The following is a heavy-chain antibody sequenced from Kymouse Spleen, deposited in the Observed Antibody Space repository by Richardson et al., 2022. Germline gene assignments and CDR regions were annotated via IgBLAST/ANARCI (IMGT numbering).Heavy chain of an antibody. Sequence: QVQLVESGGGVVQPGRSLRLSCAASGFTFSSYGMHWVRQAPGKGLEWVAVISYDGSNKYYADSVKGRFTISRDNSKNTLYLQMNSLRAEDTAVYYCAKDLTMVRGVPSYWGQGTLVTVSS. CDR1: GFTFSSYG. J-gene: IGHJ4*02. V-gene: IGHV3-30*18. CDR3: AKDLTMVRGVPSY. CDR2: ISYDGSNK. D-gene: IGHD3-10*01.